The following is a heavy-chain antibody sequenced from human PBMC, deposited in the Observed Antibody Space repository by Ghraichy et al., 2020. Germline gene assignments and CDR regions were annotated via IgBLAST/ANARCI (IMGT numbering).Heavy chain of an antibody. Sequence: SETLSLTCTVSGYSISSGYYWGWIRQPPGKGLEWIGSIYHSGSTYYNPSLKSRVTISVDTSKNQFSLQLSSVTAADTAVYYCARDALLWFGELLSLDYWGQGTLVTVSS. CDR1: GYSISSGYY. D-gene: IGHD3-10*01. CDR3: ARDALLWFGELLSLDY. J-gene: IGHJ4*02. CDR2: IYHSGST. V-gene: IGHV4-38-2*02.